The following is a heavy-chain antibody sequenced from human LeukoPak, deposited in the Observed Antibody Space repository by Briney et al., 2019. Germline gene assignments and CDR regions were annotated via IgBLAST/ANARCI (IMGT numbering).Heavy chain of an antibody. CDR1: GFTFSSYW. CDR2: IKEDGGGK. V-gene: IGHV3-7*05. D-gene: IGHD3-22*01. Sequence: GGSLRLSCAASGFTFSSYWMSWVRQGPGKGLEWGANIKEDGGGKYYVDSVKGRFTISRDNAENSLYLHMNSLRAEDTAVYYCARGLSSGYLDYFDYWGQGTLVTVSS. J-gene: IGHJ4*02. CDR3: ARGLSSGYLDYFDY.